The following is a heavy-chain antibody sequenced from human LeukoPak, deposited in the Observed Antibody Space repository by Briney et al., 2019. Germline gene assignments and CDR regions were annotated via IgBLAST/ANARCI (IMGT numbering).Heavy chain of an antibody. J-gene: IGHJ5*02. Sequence: ASVKVSCKASGYTFTSYGISWVRQAPGQGLEWMGWISAYNGNTNYARKLQGRVTVTTDTSTSTAYMELRSLRSDDTAVYYCARVPLITMVRGVIITGLGNWFDPWGQGTLVTVSS. V-gene: IGHV1-18*01. CDR3: ARVPLITMVRGVIITGLGNWFDP. CDR1: GYTFTSYG. CDR2: ISAYNGNT. D-gene: IGHD3-10*01.